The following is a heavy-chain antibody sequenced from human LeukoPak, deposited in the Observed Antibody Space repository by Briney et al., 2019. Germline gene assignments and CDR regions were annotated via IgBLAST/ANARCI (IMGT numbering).Heavy chain of an antibody. V-gene: IGHV4-34*01. J-gene: IGHJ4*02. CDR3: AREGVVGAYGHFDY. Sequence: PSETLSLTCAVYGGSFSGYYWSWIRQPPGKGLEWIGEINHSGSTNYNPSLKSRVTISVDTSKNQFSLKLSSVTAADTAVYYCAREGVVGAYGHFDYWGQRTLVTVSS. CDR2: INHSGST. D-gene: IGHD2-15*01. CDR1: GGSFSGYY.